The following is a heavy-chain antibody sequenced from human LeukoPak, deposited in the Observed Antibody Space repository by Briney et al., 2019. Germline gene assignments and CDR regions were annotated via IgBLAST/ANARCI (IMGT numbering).Heavy chain of an antibody. CDR3: TTPRGGSQVADY. D-gene: IGHD2-15*01. CDR2: IRSIANSYAT. CDR1: GFTFSGSA. V-gene: IGHV3-73*01. Sequence: PGGSLRLSCEASGFTFSGSAMHWVRQASGKGLEWVGRIRSIANSYATAYTASVKGRFTISRNDSKNTAYLQMNSLQTDDTAVYYCTTPRGGSQVADYWGQGTLVTVSS. J-gene: IGHJ4*02.